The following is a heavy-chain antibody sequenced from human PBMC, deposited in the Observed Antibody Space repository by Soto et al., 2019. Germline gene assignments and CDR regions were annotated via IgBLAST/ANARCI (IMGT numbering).Heavy chain of an antibody. J-gene: IGHJ4*02. CDR3: ARGYCSSIGCSHYFDY. CDR2: INPTTGGT. D-gene: IGHD2-2*01. V-gene: IGHV1-2*02. CDR1: GYTFTGNY. Sequence: ASVKVSCKASGYTFTGNYLHWVRLAPGQGLEWMALINPTTGGTDYAQKFQGRDTMTWDTSISTAYMELSSLRSDDTAIYYCARGYCSSIGCSHYFDYWGQGTLVTVSS.